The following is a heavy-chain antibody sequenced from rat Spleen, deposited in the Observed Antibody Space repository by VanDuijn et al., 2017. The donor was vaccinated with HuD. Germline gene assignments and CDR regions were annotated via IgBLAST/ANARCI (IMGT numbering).Heavy chain of an antibody. CDR2: ITSGGSNT. D-gene: IGHD1-11*01. Sequence: EVQLVESGGGLVQPGRSLKLSCAASGFTFSNFVMAWVRQAPKKGLEWVASITSGGSNTYYPDSVKGRFTISRDNAKSTLYLEMGSLRSEDTATYYCARHAVRRPTDWYFDFWGPGTMVTVSS. CDR1: GFTFSNFV. V-gene: IGHV5-25*01. CDR3: ARHAVRRPTDWYFDF. J-gene: IGHJ1*01.